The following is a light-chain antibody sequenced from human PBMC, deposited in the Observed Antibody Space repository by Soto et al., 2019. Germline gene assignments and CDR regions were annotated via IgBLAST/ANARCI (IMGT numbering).Light chain of an antibody. CDR2: EGT. CDR1: SSDVGSYNL. V-gene: IGLV2-23*01. Sequence: SVLTHPASVSWSPGQSITISCTGTSSDVGSYNLVSWYQHHPGKAPKFMIYEGTKRPSGVSSRFSGSKSGNTASLTISGLQAEDEAYYYCCSYAGGSTYVFGTGTKV. CDR3: CSYAGGSTYV. J-gene: IGLJ1*01.